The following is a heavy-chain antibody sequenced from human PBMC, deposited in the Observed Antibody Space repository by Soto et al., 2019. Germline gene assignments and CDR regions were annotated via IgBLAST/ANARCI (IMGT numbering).Heavy chain of an antibody. Sequence: PGGSLRLSCAASGFTFSSYSMNWVRQAPGKGLEWVSSISSSSYIYYADSVKGRFTISRDNAKNSLYLQMNSLRAEDTAVYYCAREESGWVFDYWGQGTLVTVSS. CDR2: ISSSSYI. CDR3: AREESGWVFDY. J-gene: IGHJ4*02. CDR1: GFTFSSYS. V-gene: IGHV3-21*01. D-gene: IGHD6-19*01.